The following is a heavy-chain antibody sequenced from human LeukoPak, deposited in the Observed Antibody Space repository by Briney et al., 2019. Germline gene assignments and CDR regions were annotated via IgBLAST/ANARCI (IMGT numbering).Heavy chain of an antibody. CDR1: GFTVSSNY. CDR3: ARDVYSSGWYLPDY. J-gene: IGHJ4*02. Sequence: GGSLRLSCAASGFTVSSNYMSWVRQAPGKGLEWVSVIYSGGSTYYADSVKGRFTISRDNSRNTLYLQMNSLRAEDTAVYYCARDVYSSGWYLPDYWGQGTLVTVSS. D-gene: IGHD6-19*01. CDR2: IYSGGST. V-gene: IGHV3-53*01.